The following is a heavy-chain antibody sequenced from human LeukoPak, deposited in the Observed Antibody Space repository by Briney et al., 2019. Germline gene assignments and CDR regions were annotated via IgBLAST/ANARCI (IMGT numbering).Heavy chain of an antibody. J-gene: IGHJ4*01. V-gene: IGHV6-1*01. CDR1: GDSVSSNSAA. CDR3: VREVDLVVATAVNFDF. Sequence: SQTLSLTCAISGDSVSSNSAAWNWIRQSPSRGLEWLGRTYYTSKWSNDYAPSVESHITINPDTSKNQVSLHLSSVTPDDTALYYCVREVDLVVATAVNFDFWGQGTLVTVSS. D-gene: IGHD2-21*02. CDR2: TYYTSKWSN.